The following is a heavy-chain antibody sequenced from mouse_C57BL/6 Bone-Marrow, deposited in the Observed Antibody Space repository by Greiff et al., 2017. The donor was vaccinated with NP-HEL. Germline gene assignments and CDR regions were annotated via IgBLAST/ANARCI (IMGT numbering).Heavy chain of an antibody. CDR1: GFTFSNFW. V-gene: IGHV6-3*01. D-gene: IGHD1-1*01. CDR3: TGDTTVVAGFAY. Sequence: DVKLVESGGGLVQPGGSMKLSCVASGFTFSNFWMNWVRQSPEKGLEWVAQIRLKSDNYATHYAESVKGRFTISRDDSKSSVYLQMNNLRAEDTGIYYCTGDTTVVAGFAYWGQGTLVTVSA. CDR2: IRLKSDNYAT. J-gene: IGHJ3*01.